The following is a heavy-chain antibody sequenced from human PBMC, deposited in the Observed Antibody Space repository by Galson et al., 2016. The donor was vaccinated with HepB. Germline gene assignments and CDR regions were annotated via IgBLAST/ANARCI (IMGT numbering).Heavy chain of an antibody. V-gene: IGHV3-23*01. CDR1: GFTFSSYA. Sequence: LRLSCAASGFTFSSYAMSWVRQAPGKGLEWVSAISGSGGSTYYAGSVKGRFTISRGSSKNTLYLQMNSLRAEDTAVYYCAKGRVSGKRGLDFDYWGQGTLVTVSS. D-gene: IGHD3-10*01. CDR3: AKGRVSGKRGLDFDY. CDR2: ISGSGGST. J-gene: IGHJ4*02.